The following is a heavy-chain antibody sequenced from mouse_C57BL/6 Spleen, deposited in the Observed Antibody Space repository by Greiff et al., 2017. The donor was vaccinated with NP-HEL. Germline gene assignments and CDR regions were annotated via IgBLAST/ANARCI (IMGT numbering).Heavy chain of an antibody. CDR1: GYTFTSYW. CDR2: IYPGSGST. J-gene: IGHJ2*01. Sequence: QVQLQQPGAELVKPGASVKMSCKASGYTFTSYWITWVKQRPGQGLEWIGDIYPGSGSTNYNEKFKSKATLTIDTSSSTAYMHLSSLTSEDSAVYYCARGYDRVDYWGQGTTLTVSS. V-gene: IGHV1-55*01. D-gene: IGHD2-2*01. CDR3: ARGYDRVDY.